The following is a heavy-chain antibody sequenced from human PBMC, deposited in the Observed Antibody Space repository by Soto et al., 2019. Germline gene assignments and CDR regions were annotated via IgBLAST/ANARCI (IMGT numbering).Heavy chain of an antibody. Sequence: GGSLRLSCAASGFTFSNSAMTWVRQAPGKGPEWVSSIGRTNNTHYADSVKGRFAISRDNSQNTLYLQMNSLTAEDTAVYFCAKVDAYSYRTDHWGQGTLVTVSS. V-gene: IGHV3-23*01. CDR2: IGRTNNT. CDR1: GFTFSNSA. J-gene: IGHJ4*02. CDR3: AKVDAYSYRTDH. D-gene: IGHD3-16*02.